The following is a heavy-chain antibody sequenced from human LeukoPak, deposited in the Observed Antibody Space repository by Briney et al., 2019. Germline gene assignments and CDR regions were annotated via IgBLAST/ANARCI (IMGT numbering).Heavy chain of an antibody. Sequence: GESLKISCKGSGYSFTSYWIGWVRQMPGKGLEWMGIIYPGDSDTRYSPSFQGQVTISADKSISTAYLQWSSLKASDTAMYYCARHETRTQDCSGGSCDGIDHWGQGTLVTVSS. D-gene: IGHD2-15*01. CDR2: IYPGDSDT. J-gene: IGHJ4*02. CDR1: GYSFTSYW. CDR3: ARHETRTQDCSGGSCDGIDH. V-gene: IGHV5-51*01.